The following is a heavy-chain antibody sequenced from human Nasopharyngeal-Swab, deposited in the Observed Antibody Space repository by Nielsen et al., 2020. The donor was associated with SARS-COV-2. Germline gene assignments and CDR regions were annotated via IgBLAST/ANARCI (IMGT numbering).Heavy chain of an antibody. J-gene: IGHJ4*02. CDR3: ARVESYDSSGYYFDY. CDR1: GFTFTSSA. D-gene: IGHD3-22*01. CDR2: IVVGSGNT. Sequence: SVKVSCKASGFTFTSSAVQWVRQARGQRLEWIGWIVVGSGNTNYAQKFQGRVTITADESTSTAYMELSSLRSEDTAVYYCARVESYDSSGYYFDYWGQGTLVTVSS. V-gene: IGHV1-58*01.